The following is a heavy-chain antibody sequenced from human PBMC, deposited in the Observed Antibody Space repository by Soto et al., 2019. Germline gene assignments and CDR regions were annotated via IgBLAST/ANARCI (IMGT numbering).Heavy chain of an antibody. CDR2: ISWNSGSI. J-gene: IGHJ6*03. CDR3: ARGGSSSWYNKYMAV. D-gene: IGHD6-13*01. Sequence: EVQLVESGGGLVQPGRSLRLSCAASEFTFDNYAMHWVRQAPGKGLEWVSGISWNSGSIGYADSVRGRFTISRDNAKNSLYLQMNSLRAEDTALYSCARGGSSSWYNKYMAVWGKGTTVTVSS. V-gene: IGHV3-9*01. CDR1: EFTFDNYA.